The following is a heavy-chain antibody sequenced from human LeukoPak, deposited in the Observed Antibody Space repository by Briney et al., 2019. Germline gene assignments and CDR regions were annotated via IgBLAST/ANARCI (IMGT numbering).Heavy chain of an antibody. CDR1: GYPFTSYG. Sequence: ASVKVSCKASGYPFTSYGTSGVRQAPRQGLGGMGGICAYNGNTNYAQKLQGRVTMTTDTSTSTAYMELRSLRSDDTAVYYCARDIVATITPRYYYYGMDVWGQGTTVTVSS. CDR3: ARDIVATITPRYYYYGMDV. D-gene: IGHD5-12*01. J-gene: IGHJ6*02. V-gene: IGHV1-18*01. CDR2: ICAYNGNT.